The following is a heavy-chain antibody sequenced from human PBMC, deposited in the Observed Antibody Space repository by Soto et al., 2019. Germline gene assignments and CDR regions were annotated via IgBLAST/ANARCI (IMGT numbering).Heavy chain of an antibody. CDR3: ARVHYGGYFDY. D-gene: IGHD3-10*01. CDR2: IYYSGST. Sequence: QVQLQESGPGLVKPSQTLSLTCTVSGGSISSGDYYWSWIRQPPGKGLEWIGYIYYSGSTYYNPSLKNGVTISVDTSKTQFSLKSLSVSAADTAVYYCARVHYGGYFDYWGQGTLVTVSS. CDR1: GGSISSGDYY. V-gene: IGHV4-30-4*01. J-gene: IGHJ4*02.